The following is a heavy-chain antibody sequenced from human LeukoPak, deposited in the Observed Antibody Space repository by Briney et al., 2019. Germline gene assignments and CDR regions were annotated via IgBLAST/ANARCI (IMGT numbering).Heavy chain of an antibody. V-gene: IGHV3-74*01. CDR2: INSDGSSR. CDR1: GFTFSNYW. Sequence: GGPLRLSCAASGFTFSNYWMHWVRQASGKGLVWVSRINSDGSSRNYADSVKGRFTISRDNAKNTLYLQMNSLRVEDTAVYYCASASSHRIAAGGDYWGQGTLVTVSS. J-gene: IGHJ4*02. D-gene: IGHD6-13*01. CDR3: ASASSHRIAAGGDY.